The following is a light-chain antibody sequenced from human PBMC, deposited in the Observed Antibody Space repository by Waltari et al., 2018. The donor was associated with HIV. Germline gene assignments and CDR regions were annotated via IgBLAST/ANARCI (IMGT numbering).Light chain of an antibody. J-gene: IGKJ2*01. CDR1: QGILFNSNNKNY. CDR2: WAS. Sequence: DIVMTQSPDSLTVSLGVRATINCKSSQGILFNSNNKNYLAWYQQRPGQSPRLLIYWASTRGSGVPVRFSGAGSGTNFSLTISNLQPEDVAVYYCQQYYTTPYSFGQGSRLEI. CDR3: QQYYTTPYS. V-gene: IGKV4-1*01.